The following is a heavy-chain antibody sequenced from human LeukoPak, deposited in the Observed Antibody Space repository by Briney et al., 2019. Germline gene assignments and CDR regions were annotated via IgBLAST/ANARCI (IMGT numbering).Heavy chain of an antibody. CDR1: GYTFTGYY. CDR3: ARGGYYYDSSGYYYTDY. J-gene: IGHJ4*01. V-gene: IGHV1-2*02. CDR2: INPNSGGT. D-gene: IGHD3-22*01. Sequence: GASVKVSCKASGYTFTGYYMHWVRQAPGQGLEWMGWINPNSGGTNYAQKFQGRVTMTRDTSISTAYMELSRLRSDDTAVYYCARGGYYYDSSGYYYTDYWGQEPWSPSPQ.